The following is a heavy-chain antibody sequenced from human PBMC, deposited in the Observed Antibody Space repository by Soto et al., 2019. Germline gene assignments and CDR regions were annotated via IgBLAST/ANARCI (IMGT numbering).Heavy chain of an antibody. V-gene: IGHV4-59*01. Sequence: PSETLSLTCTVSGGPISSYYWSWIRQPPGKGLEWIGYIYYSGSTNYNPSLKSRVTISVDTSKNQFSLKLSSVTAADTAVYYCARVAIFGVVIPYYFDYWGQGTLVTVSS. CDR2: IYYSGST. J-gene: IGHJ4*02. D-gene: IGHD3-3*01. CDR3: ARVAIFGVVIPYYFDY. CDR1: GGPISSYY.